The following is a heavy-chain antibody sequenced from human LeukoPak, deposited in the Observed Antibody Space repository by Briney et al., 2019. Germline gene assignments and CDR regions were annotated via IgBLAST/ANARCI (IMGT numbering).Heavy chain of an antibody. CDR1: GITLSNYG. CDR2: ISDSGGRT. Sequence: GGSLRLSCAVSGITLSNYGMSWVRQAPGKGLEWVAGISDSGGRTNYADSVKGRFTISRDNPKNTLYLQMNSLRAEDTAEYFCAKRGVVIRVILVGFHKEAYYFDSWGQGALVTVSS. J-gene: IGHJ4*02. V-gene: IGHV3-23*01. CDR3: AKRGVVIRVILVGFHKEAYYFDS. D-gene: IGHD3-22*01.